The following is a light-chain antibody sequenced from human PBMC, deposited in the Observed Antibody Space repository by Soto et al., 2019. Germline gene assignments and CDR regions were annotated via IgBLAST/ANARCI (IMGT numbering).Light chain of an antibody. CDR1: QSVSSY. CDR2: DAS. CDR3: QQYGSSPRT. Sequence: EFVLTQSPGTLSLSPGERATLSCRASQSVSSYLAWYQQKPGQAPRLLIHDASSRATGISDRFTGSGSGTDFTLTITTLEPEDFAVYYCQQYGSSPRTFGLGTKVDIK. V-gene: IGKV3-20*01. J-gene: IGKJ1*01.